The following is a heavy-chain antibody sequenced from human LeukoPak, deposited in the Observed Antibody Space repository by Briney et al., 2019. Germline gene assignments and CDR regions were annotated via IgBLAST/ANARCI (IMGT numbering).Heavy chain of an antibody. D-gene: IGHD3-10*01. CDR3: ARDRDLWFGELAAY. Sequence: ASVKVSCKASGYTFTNYAMNWVRQAPGQGLEWMGWISAYNGNTNYAQKLQGRVTMTTDTSTSTAYMELRSLRSDDTAVYYCARDRDLWFGELAAYWGQGTLVTVSS. V-gene: IGHV1-18*01. CDR1: GYTFTNYA. CDR2: ISAYNGNT. J-gene: IGHJ4*02.